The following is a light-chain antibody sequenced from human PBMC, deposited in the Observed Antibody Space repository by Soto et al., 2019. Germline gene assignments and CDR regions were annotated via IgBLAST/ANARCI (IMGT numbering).Light chain of an antibody. J-gene: IGLJ1*01. CDR3: GTWDSSLSGFYD. CDR2: ANN. Sequence: QSVLTQPPSVSAAPGQKVTISCSGSSSNIGSNYVSWYQHLPGTAPKLLIYANNKRPSGIPDRFSGSKSGTSATLGITGLQTGDEADYYCGTWDSSLSGFYDFGTGTKLTVL. V-gene: IGLV1-51*02. CDR1: SSNIGSNY.